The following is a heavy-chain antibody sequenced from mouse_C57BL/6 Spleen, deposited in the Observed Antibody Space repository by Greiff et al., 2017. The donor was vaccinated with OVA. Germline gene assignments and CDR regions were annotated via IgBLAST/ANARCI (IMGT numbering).Heavy chain of an antibody. Sequence: QVQLKQPGAELVKPGASVKMSCKASGYTFTSYWITWVKQRPGQGLEWIGDIYPGSGSTNYNEKFKSKATLTVDTSSSTAYMQLSSLTSEDSAVDYCAIYGRGDYYAMDYWGQGTSVTVSS. CDR3: AIYGRGDYYAMDY. D-gene: IGHD1-1*01. V-gene: IGHV1-55*01. CDR1: GYTFTSYW. J-gene: IGHJ4*01. CDR2: IYPGSGST.